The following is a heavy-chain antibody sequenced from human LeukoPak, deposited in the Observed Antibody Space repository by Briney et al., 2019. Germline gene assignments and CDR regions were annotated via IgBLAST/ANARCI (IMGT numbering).Heavy chain of an antibody. CDR2: ISAYNGNT. D-gene: IGHD2-2*01. J-gene: IGHJ4*02. CDR3: ARDRAGGDIVVVPAEYYFDY. Sequence: EASVKVSCKASGYTFTSYGISWVRQAPGQGLEWMGWISAYNGNTNYAQKLQGRVTMTTDTSTSTAYMELRSLRSDDTAVYYCARDRAGGDIVVVPAEYYFDYWGQGTLVTVSS. CDR1: GYTFTSYG. V-gene: IGHV1-18*01.